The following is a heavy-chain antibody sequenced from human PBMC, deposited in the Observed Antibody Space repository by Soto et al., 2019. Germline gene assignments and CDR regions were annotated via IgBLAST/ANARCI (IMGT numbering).Heavy chain of an antibody. V-gene: IGHV4-34*01. CDR1: GGSFSGYY. CDR2: INHSGST. D-gene: IGHD3-3*01. J-gene: IGHJ4*02. CDR3: ARGGTVFGVVIIAYFDY. Sequence: SETLSLTWAVYGGSFSGYYWSWIRQPPGKGLEWIGEINHSGSTNYNPSLKSRVTISVDTSKNQFSLKLSSVTAADTAVYYCARGGTVFGVVIIAYFDYWGQGTLVTVSS.